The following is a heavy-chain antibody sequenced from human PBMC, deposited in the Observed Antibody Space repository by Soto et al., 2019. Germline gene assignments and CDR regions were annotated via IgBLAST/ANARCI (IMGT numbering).Heavy chain of an antibody. V-gene: IGHV1-18*01. CDR3: ARDGRDLHLGDHNWFDP. CDR1: GYTFTSYG. Sequence: QVQLVQSGAEVKKPGASVKVSCKASGYTFTSYGISWVRQAPGQGLEWMGWISAYNGNTNYAQKLQGRVTMTTDTSTSTAYMELRGLRSDDTAVYYCARDGRDLHLGDHNWFDPWGQGTLVTVSS. CDR2: ISAYNGNT. D-gene: IGHD3-16*01. J-gene: IGHJ5*02.